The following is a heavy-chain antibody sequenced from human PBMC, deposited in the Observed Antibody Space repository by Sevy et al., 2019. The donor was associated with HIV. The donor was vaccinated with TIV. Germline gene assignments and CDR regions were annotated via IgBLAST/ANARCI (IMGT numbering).Heavy chain of an antibody. V-gene: IGHV4-59*12. CDR2: IYYSGTT. J-gene: IGHJ6*02. CDR3: AGLERYNYGSIGYYYGLDV. Sequence: SETLSLTCTVSGGSIINYHWNWIRQPPGKGLEWIGYIYYSGTTDYNPSLKSRVTISVDTSKNQFSLKLSSVTAADTAVYYCAGLERYNYGSIGYYYGLDVWGQGTTVTVSS. CDR1: GGSIINYH. D-gene: IGHD5-18*01.